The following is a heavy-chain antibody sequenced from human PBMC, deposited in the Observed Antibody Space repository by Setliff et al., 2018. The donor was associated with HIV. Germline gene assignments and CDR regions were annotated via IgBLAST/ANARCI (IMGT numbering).Heavy chain of an antibody. Sequence: PGGSLRLSCAASGFTSGFAFSHYWMHWVRQVPGKGLVWVSRITNDVSATTYADFVKGRFTISRDNAKNMVYLQMNSLRVEDTAVYYCTTGPCNGYSDWGHGTAVTVSS. CDR1: GFAFSHYW. V-gene: IGHV3-74*01. CDR2: ITNDVSAT. CDR3: TTGPCNGYSD. J-gene: IGHJ4*01. D-gene: IGHD5-12*01.